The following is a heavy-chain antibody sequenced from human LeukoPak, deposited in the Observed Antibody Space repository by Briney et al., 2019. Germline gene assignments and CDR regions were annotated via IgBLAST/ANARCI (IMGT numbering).Heavy chain of an antibody. V-gene: IGHV1-69*05. CDR1: GGTFSSYA. D-gene: IGHD4-17*01. CDR2: ISPIFGTA. CDR3: ARDMGYYGDYPGSYYYYYMDV. J-gene: IGHJ6*03. Sequence: ASVKVSCKASGGTFSSYAISWVRQAPGQGLEWMGRISPIFGTANYAQKFQGRVTITTDESTSTAYMELSSLRSEDTAVYYCARDMGYYGDYPGSYYYYYMDVWGKGTTVTVSS.